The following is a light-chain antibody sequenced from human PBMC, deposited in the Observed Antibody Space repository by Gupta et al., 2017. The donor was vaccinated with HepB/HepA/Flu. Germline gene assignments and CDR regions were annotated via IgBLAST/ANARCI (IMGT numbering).Light chain of an antibody. CDR3: SSHTSSSTHVV. CDR1: SSDVGGYNY. V-gene: IGLV2-14*03. CDR2: DVS. Sequence: QSALTQPASVSGSPGQSITISCTGTSSDVGGYNYVSWYQHHPGQAPKLMLYDVSNRPSGVSNRFSVSKSGNTASLTITGLQAEDEADDDCSSHTSSSTHVVFGGGTKLTVL. J-gene: IGLJ2*01.